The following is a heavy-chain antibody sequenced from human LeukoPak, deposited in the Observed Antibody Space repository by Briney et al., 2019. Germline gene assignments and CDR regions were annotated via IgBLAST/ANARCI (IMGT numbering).Heavy chain of an antibody. D-gene: IGHD1-26*01. CDR3: ARTSESGSYSVV. J-gene: IGHJ4*02. V-gene: IGHV5-10-1*01. CDR1: GYSFASYW. CDR2: IDPSDSYT. Sequence: GESLKISCKGSGYSFASYWITWVRQMPGKGLEWMGRIDPSDSYTNYSPSFQGHVTISADKSISTAYLQWSSLKASDTAMYYCARTSESGSYSVVWGQGTLVTVSS.